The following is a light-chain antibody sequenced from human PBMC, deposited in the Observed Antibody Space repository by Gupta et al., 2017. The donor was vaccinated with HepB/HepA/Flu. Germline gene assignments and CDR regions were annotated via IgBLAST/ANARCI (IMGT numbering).Light chain of an antibody. J-gene: IGLJ2*01. CDR3: SAYRTSSTSVV. Sequence: QSALTQPASVSGFPGQSITISCTGTSSDVGGSNYVSWYQQHTGKDPKVMIYDVTNRPSVVSNRFAGSKAGNTASLTISGLQAEDEADYYGSAYRTSSTSVVFGGGTKLTVL. V-gene: IGLV2-14*03. CDR2: DVT. CDR1: SSDVGGSNY.